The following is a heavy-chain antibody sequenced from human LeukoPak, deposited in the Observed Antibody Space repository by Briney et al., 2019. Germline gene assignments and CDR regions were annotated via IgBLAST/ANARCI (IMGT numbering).Heavy chain of an antibody. Sequence: PGGSLRLSCAASGFTFSSYWVHWVRQAPGRGLVWVSRINPDGSTTNYAGSVKGRFTISRDNAKNTLYLQMNSLRAEDTAVYYCATAGNYRFDYWGQGTLVTVSS. CDR2: INPDGSTT. J-gene: IGHJ4*02. CDR1: GFTFSSYW. V-gene: IGHV3-74*01. D-gene: IGHD1-7*01. CDR3: ATAGNYRFDY.